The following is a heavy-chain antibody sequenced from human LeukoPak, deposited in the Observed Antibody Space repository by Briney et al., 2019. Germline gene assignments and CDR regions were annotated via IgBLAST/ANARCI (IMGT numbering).Heavy chain of an antibody. CDR2: IFYSGSA. Sequence: SQALSLTCTVSGGSISSGDYFWSWIRQPPGKGLEWIGYIFYSGSAYYNPSLRSRVTISVDTSKNQFSLRLSLVTAADTAVYYCARGELGYCSSTSCYADRYWSFDLWGRGTPVTVSS. J-gene: IGHJ2*01. CDR1: GGSISSGDYF. D-gene: IGHD2-2*01. V-gene: IGHV4-30-4*01. CDR3: ARGELGYCSSTSCYADRYWSFDL.